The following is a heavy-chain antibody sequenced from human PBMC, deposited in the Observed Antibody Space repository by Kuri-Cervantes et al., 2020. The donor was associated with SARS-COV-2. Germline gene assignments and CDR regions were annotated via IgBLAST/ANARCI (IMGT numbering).Heavy chain of an antibody. Sequence: LSLTCAASGFTFSSYGMHRVRQAPGKGLEWVAVISYDGSNKYYADSVKGRFTISRDNSKNTLYLQMNNLRAEDTAVYYCGKGDYESKGGHYYYAMDVWGQGNTVHGAS. D-gene: IGHD3-16*01. CDR2: ISYDGSNK. J-gene: IGHJ6*01. V-gene: IGHV3-30*18. CDR1: GFTFSSYG. CDR3: GKGDYESKGGHYYYAMDV.